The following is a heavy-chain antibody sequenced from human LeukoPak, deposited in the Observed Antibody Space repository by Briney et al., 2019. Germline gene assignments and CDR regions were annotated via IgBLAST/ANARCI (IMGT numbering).Heavy chain of an antibody. V-gene: IGHV1-69*13. CDR3: ARALYYYDSSGYYHYFDY. CDR2: IIPIFGTA. D-gene: IGHD3-22*01. Sequence: ASVKVSCKASGGTFSSYAISWVRQAPGQGLEWMGGIIPIFGTANYAQKFQGRVTITADESTSTAYMELSSLRSEDTAVYYCARALYYYDSSGYYHYFDYWGQGTLVTVSS. CDR1: GGTFSSYA. J-gene: IGHJ4*02.